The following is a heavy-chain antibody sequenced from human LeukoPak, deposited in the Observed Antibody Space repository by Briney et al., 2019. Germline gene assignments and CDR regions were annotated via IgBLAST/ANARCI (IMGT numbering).Heavy chain of an antibody. CDR3: PTVRPYWVAAAGSRY. D-gene: IGHD6-13*01. V-gene: IGHV4-34*01. J-gene: IGHJ4*02. CDR1: GGSFSGYY. CDR2: INHSGST. Sequence: SETLSLTCAVYGGSFSGYYWSWIRQRPGKGLEWIGEINHSGSTNYNPSLKSRVTISVDTSKNQFSLKLSSVTAADTAVYYCPTVRPYWVAAAGSRYWGQGTLVTVSS.